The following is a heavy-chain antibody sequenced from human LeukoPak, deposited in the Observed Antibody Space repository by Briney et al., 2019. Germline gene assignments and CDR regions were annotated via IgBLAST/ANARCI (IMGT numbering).Heavy chain of an antibody. CDR3: VKDSKTNKGTGARSGTYSYYFDY. CDR2: ISSYGDST. CDR1: GFTFSSYA. Sequence: PGGSLRLSCSASGFTFSSYAMHWVRQAPGKGLEYVSAISSYGDSTYYADSVKGRFTISRDNSKNTLYLQMSSLRAEDTAVYYCVKDSKTNKGTGARSGTYSYYFDYWGQGTLVTVSS. D-gene: IGHD3-10*01. V-gene: IGHV3-64D*06. J-gene: IGHJ4*02.